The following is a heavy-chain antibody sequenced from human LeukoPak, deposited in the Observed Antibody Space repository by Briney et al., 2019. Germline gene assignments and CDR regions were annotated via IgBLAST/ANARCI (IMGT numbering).Heavy chain of an antibody. J-gene: IGHJ4*02. CDR2: IIPIFGTA. V-gene: IGHV1-69*06. Sequence: SVKVSCKASGGTFSSYAISWVRQAPGQGLEWMGGIIPIFGTANYAQKFQGRVTITADKSTSTAYMELSSLRSEDTAVYYCARDSSRLGELDYWGQGTLVTVSS. CDR3: ARDSSRLGELDY. CDR1: GGTFSSYA. D-gene: IGHD3-16*01.